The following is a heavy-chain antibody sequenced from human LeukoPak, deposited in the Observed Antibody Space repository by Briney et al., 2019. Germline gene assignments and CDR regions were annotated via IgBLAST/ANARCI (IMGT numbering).Heavy chain of an antibody. CDR1: GFTFRSYA. CDR2: ITYNSGTI. CDR3: ANLGQWLGRGHYYYGMDV. Sequence: GGSLRLSCAASGFTFRSYAMQWVRQAPGKGLEWVSYITYNSGTIFYADSVKGRFTISRDNSKNSLYLQMNSLRTEDTALYYCANLGQWLGRGHYYYGMDVWGQGTTVTVSS. V-gene: IGHV3-48*04. D-gene: IGHD6-19*01. J-gene: IGHJ6*02.